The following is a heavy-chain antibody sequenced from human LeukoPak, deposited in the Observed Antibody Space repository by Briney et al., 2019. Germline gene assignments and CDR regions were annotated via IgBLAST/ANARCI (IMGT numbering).Heavy chain of an antibody. CDR2: INPNSGGT. CDR3: ATQGDYYDFWSGYYDWYFDL. CDR1: GYTFTGYY. J-gene: IGHJ2*01. Sequence: GASVKVSCKASGYTFTGYYMHWVRQAPGQGLEWMGRINPNSGGTNYAQKFQGRATMTRDTSISTAYMELSRLRSDDTAVYYCATQGDYYDFWSGYYDWYFDLWGRGTLVTVSS. V-gene: IGHV1-2*06. D-gene: IGHD3-3*01.